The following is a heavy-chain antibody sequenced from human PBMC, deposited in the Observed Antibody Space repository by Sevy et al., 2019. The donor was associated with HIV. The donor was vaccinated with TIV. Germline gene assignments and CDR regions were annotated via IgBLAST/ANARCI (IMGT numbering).Heavy chain of an antibody. CDR1: GFTFSNAW. J-gene: IGHJ3*02. D-gene: IGHD3-22*01. CDR3: TTGSRNYYDSSGYAFDI. V-gene: IGHV3-15*01. CDR2: IKSKTDGGTT. Sequence: GGFLSLSCAASGFTFSNAWMSWVRQAPGKGLEWVDRIKSKTDGGTTDYAAPVKGRFTISRDDSKNTLYLQMNSLKTEDTAVYYCTTGSRNYYDSSGYAFDIWGQGTMVTVSS.